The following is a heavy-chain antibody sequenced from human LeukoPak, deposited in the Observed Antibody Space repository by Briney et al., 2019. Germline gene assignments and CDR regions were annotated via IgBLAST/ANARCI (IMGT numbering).Heavy chain of an antibody. J-gene: IGHJ6*02. CDR3: AKEYCSSTSCLSYYYYYYGMDV. CDR1: GFTFSSYG. Sequence: GRSLRPSCAASGFTFSSYGMHWVRQAPGKGPEWVAVISYDGSNKYYADSVKGRFTISRDNSKNTLYLQMNSLRAEDTAVYYCAKEYCSSTSCLSYYYYYYGMDVWGQGTTVTVSS. D-gene: IGHD2-2*01. V-gene: IGHV3-30*18. CDR2: ISYDGSNK.